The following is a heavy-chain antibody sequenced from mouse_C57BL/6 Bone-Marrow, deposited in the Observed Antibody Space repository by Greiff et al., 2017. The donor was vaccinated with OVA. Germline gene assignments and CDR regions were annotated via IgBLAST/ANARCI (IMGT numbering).Heavy chain of an antibody. D-gene: IGHD3-1*01. V-gene: IGHV1-69*01. CDR2: IDPSDSYT. CDR1: GYTFTSYW. Sequence: VQLQQSGAELVMPGASVKLSCKASGYTFTSYWMHWVKQRPGQGLEWIGEIDPSDSYTNYNQKFQGKSTLTVDKSSSTAYMQLSSLTSEDSAVYYCARWGFWGQGTTLTVSS. J-gene: IGHJ2*01. CDR3: ARWGF.